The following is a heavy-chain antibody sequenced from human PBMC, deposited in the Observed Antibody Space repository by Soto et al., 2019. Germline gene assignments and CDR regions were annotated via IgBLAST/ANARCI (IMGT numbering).Heavy chain of an antibody. V-gene: IGHV3-33*01. Sequence: QVQLVESGGGVVQPGRSLRLSCAASGFAFSSFGMHWVRQAPGKGLEWVALVGYDGSDKYYGDSVKGRFTISSDYSEITVYLQMDSLRVEDTAIYFCARYCSGGRCSEGGLDFWGQGTLVTVSS. CDR2: VGYDGSDK. CDR3: ARYCSGGRCSEGGLDF. J-gene: IGHJ4*02. CDR1: GFAFSSFG. D-gene: IGHD2-15*01.